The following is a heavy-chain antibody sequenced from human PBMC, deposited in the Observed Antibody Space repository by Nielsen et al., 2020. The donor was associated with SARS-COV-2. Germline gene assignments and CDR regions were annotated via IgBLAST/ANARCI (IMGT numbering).Heavy chain of an antibody. CDR1: RFVLSNYW. V-gene: IGHV3-74*01. J-gene: IGHJ4*02. D-gene: IGHD3-9*01. Sequence: GGSLRLSCAASRFVLSNYWMYWVRQIPEKWLMWVAHIDYEGSLTSYADSVKGRFTISRDNAKNIVYLQMNSLRVEDTAVYYCARRNILDYWGQGTLVTVSS. CDR3: ARRNILDY. CDR2: IDYEGSLT.